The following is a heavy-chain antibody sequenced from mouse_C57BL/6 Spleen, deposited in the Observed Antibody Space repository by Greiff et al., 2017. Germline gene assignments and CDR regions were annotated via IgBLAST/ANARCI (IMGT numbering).Heavy chain of an antibody. J-gene: IGHJ4*01. CDR1: GYTFTSYW. CDR3: AKMGGGYYGSSYLYYAMDY. Sequence: QVQLQQPGAELVKPGASVKLSCTASGYTFTSYWMHWVQQRPGRGLEWIGRIDPNSGGTKYNEKFKSKATLTVDKPSRTAYMQLSSLTSEDSAVYYCAKMGGGYYGSSYLYYAMDYWGQGTSVTVSS. V-gene: IGHV1-72*01. CDR2: IDPNSGGT. D-gene: IGHD1-1*01.